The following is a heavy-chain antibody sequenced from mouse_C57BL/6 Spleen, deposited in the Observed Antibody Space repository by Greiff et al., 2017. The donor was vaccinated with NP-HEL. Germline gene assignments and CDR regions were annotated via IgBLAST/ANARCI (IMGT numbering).Heavy chain of an antibody. CDR3: ARRGLGHFDY. CDR1: GFTFSSYG. CDR2: ISSGGSYT. V-gene: IGHV5-6*01. D-gene: IGHD4-1*01. Sequence: EVHLVESGGDLVKPGGSLKLSCAASGFTFSSYGMSWVRQTPDKRLEWVATISSGGSYTYYPDSVKGRFTISRDNAKNTLYLQMSSLKSEDTAMYYCARRGLGHFDYWGQGTTLTVSS. J-gene: IGHJ2*01.